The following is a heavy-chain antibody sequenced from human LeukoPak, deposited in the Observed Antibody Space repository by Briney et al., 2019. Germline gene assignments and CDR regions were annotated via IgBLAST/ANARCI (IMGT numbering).Heavy chain of an antibody. J-gene: IGHJ4*02. CDR1: GFTFSSYA. CDR2: INGSGGST. D-gene: IGHD3-10*01. CDR3: AKVSPPYYGPRGYFDY. V-gene: IGHV3-23*01. Sequence: GGSLRLSCAASGFTFSSYAMSWVRQAPGKGLEWVSAINGSGGSTYYADSVKGRFTISRDNSKNTLYLQMNSLRAEDTAVYYCAKVSPPYYGPRGYFDYWGQGTLVTVSS.